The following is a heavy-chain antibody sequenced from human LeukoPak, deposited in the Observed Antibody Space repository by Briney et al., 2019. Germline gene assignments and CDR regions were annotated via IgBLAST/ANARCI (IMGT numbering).Heavy chain of an antibody. CDR1: GFTFRDHY. V-gene: IGHV3-11*04. CDR2: ISTSGSSV. CDR3: AIVGFGNSFDFAY. D-gene: IGHD3-10*01. Sequence: GGSLRLSCAASGFTFRDHYMTWIRQAPGKGLEWVSHISTSGSSVYYADSVSGRFTISRDNARNSLSLHLNSLTAEDTAVYFCAIVGFGNSFDFAYWAQGTLVTVSS. J-gene: IGHJ4*02.